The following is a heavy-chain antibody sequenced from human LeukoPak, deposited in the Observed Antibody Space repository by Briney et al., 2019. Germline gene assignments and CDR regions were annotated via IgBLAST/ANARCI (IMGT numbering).Heavy chain of an antibody. V-gene: IGHV1-46*01. CDR3: ARPTSIIPASNIYYYYYAMDL. J-gene: IGHJ6*02. CDR1: GYTXTSYY. Sequence: ASVKVSCKASGYTXTSYYMHWVRQAPGQGLEWMGIINPSRDSTSYAQKFQGRVTMTRDTSTSTVYMELSSLSSEDTAVYYCARPTSIIPASNIYYYYYAMDLWGQGTTVTVSS. D-gene: IGHD2-2*01. CDR2: INPSRDST.